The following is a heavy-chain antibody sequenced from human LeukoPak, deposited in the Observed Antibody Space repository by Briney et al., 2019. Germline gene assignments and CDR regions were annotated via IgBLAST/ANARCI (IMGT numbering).Heavy chain of an antibody. Sequence: SETLSLTCAVYGGSFSGYYWSWIRQPPGKGLEWIGEINHSGSTNYNPSLKSRVTISVDTSKNQFSLKLSSVTAADTAVYYCARVVDTASGAFDIWGQGTMVTVSS. D-gene: IGHD5-18*01. CDR3: ARVVDTASGAFDI. J-gene: IGHJ3*02. CDR2: INHSGST. CDR1: GGSFSGYY. V-gene: IGHV4-34*01.